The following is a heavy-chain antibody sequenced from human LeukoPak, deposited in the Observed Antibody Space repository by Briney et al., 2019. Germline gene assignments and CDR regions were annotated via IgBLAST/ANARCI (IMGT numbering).Heavy chain of an antibody. CDR1: GFTFSSYA. J-gene: IGHJ4*02. CDR3: AKGDDIVVVVAALDY. V-gene: IGHV3-23*01. CDR2: ISDSGGST. D-gene: IGHD2-15*01. Sequence: GGSLRLSCAASGFTFSSYAMSWVRQAPGKGLEWVSAISDSGGSTYYADSVKGRFTISRDNSKNTLYLQMNSLRAEDTAVYYCAKGDDIVVVVAALDYWGQGTLVTVSS.